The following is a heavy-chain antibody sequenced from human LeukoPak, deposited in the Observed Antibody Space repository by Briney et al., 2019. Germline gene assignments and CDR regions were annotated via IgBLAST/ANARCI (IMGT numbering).Heavy chain of an antibody. J-gene: IGHJ4*02. CDR2: ISSSSSTI. D-gene: IGHD6-19*01. V-gene: IGHV3-48*01. Sequence: GGSLRLSCAASGFTFSSYSMNWVRQAPGKGLEWVSYISSSSSTIYYADSVKGRFTISRDNAKNSLYLQMNSLRAEDTAVYYCASVSSGWYYWGQGTLVTVSS. CDR1: GFTFSSYS. CDR3: ASVSSGWYY.